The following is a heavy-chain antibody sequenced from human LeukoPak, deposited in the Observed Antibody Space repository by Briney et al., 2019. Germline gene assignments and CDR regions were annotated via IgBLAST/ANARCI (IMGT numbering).Heavy chain of an antibody. J-gene: IGHJ4*02. Sequence: SETLSLTCTVSGGSISSSSYYWGWIRQPPGKGLEWIGSIYYSGSTYYNPSLKSRVTISVDTSKNQFSLKLSSVTAADTAVYYCAREAPDYYDSSGSTYFDYWGQGTLVTVSS. D-gene: IGHD3-22*01. CDR1: GGSISSSSYY. V-gene: IGHV4-39*02. CDR3: AREAPDYYDSSGSTYFDY. CDR2: IYYSGST.